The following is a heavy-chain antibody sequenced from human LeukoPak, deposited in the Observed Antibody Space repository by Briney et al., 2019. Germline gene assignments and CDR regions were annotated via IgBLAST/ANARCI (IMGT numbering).Heavy chain of an antibody. J-gene: IGHJ5*02. Sequence: GASVTVSFTASGYTFTSYDINWVRQATGQGLEWMGWMNPNSGNTGYAQKFQGRVTMTRNTSISTAYMELSSLRSEDTAVYYCARGGWGIVVVITTIVYNNWFDPWGQGTLVTVSS. CDR1: GYTFTSYD. D-gene: IGHD3-22*01. CDR3: ARGGWGIVVVITTIVYNNWFDP. V-gene: IGHV1-8*01. CDR2: MNPNSGNT.